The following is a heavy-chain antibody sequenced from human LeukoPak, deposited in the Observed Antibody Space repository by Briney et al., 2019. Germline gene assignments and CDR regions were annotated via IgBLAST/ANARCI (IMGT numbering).Heavy chain of an antibody. CDR1: VYSFTSYF. CDR2: INGGDGNT. J-gene: IGHJ4*02. CDR3: ARWKGPYFYGSGSYEN. D-gene: IGHD3-10*01. Sequence: ASVTVSRMASVYSFTSYFMHWVRQAPRQRREWVGWINGGDGNTKNSQKFQARVTITRDTYARTAYKELSSLRSEDTAVYYCARWKGPYFYGSGSYENWGQGTLVTVSS. V-gene: IGHV1-3*01.